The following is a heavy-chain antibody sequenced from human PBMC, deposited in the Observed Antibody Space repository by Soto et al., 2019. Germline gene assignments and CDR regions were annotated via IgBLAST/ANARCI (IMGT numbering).Heavy chain of an antibody. D-gene: IGHD3-16*02. CDR3: ARFIPNFPLDY. CDR2: IYYSGST. V-gene: IGHV4-59*01. CDR1: GGSISSYY. J-gene: IGHJ4*02. Sequence: PSETLSLTCTVSGGSISSYYWSWIWQPPGKGLEWIGYIYYSGSTNYNPSLKSRVTISVDTSKNQFSLKLSSVTAADTAVYYCARFIPNFPLDYWGQGTLVTVSS.